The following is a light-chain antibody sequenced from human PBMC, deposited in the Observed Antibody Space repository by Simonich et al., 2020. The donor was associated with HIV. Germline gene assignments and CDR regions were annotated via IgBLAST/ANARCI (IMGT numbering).Light chain of an antibody. Sequence: QSALTQPVSVSGSPGQSITISCTGTSSDVGGYNYVSWYQQHPGKAPKLMIYDVSNRPSGVSNRFSGSKSGNTASLTISRLRAEDEADYYCRSYTGSNTVIFGGGTKLTVL. CDR2: DVS. J-gene: IGLJ2*01. V-gene: IGLV2-14*03. CDR3: RSYTGSNTVI. CDR1: SSDVGGYNY.